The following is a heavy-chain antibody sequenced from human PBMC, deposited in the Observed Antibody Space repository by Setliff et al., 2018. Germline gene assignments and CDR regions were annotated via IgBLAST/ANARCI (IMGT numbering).Heavy chain of an antibody. CDR2: IIPIFGTA. CDR3: ARGSYCSGGSCSGRDFDY. D-gene: IGHD2-15*01. J-gene: IGHJ4*02. CDR1: GGTFSSYA. V-gene: IGHV1-69*05. Sequence: GASVRSPCKASGGTFSSYAISWVRQAPGQGLEWMGGIIPIFGTANYAQKFQGRVTITTDESTSTAYMELSSLRSEDTAVYYCARGSYCSGGSCSGRDFDYWGQGTLVTVSS.